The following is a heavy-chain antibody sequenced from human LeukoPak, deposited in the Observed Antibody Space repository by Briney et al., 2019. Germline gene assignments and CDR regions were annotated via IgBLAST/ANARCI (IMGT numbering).Heavy chain of an antibody. D-gene: IGHD3-10*01. CDR3: ARESCLYYGSGSYWIDY. Sequence: KPGGSLRLSCAASGFTFSSYSMNWVRQAPGKGLEWVSSISSSSSYIYYADSVKGRFTISRDNAKNSLYLQMNSLRAEDTAVYYCARESCLYYGSGSYWIDYWGQGTLVTVSS. CDR2: ISSSSSYI. CDR1: GFTFSSYS. J-gene: IGHJ4*02. V-gene: IGHV3-21*01.